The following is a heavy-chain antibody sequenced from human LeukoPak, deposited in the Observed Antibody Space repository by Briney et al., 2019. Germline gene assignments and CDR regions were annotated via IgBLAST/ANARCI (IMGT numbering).Heavy chain of an antibody. D-gene: IGHD5-18*01. J-gene: IGHJ6*02. V-gene: IGHV3-7*01. Sequence: PGGSLRLSCAASGFTFSSYWMSWVRQAPGKGLEWVANIKQDGSEKYYVDSVKGRFTISRDNAKNSLYLQMNSLRAEDTAVYYCAREREYSYGYGYYYYGMDVWGQGTRVTVSS. CDR2: IKQDGSEK. CDR3: AREREYSYGYGYYYYGMDV. CDR1: GFTFSSYW.